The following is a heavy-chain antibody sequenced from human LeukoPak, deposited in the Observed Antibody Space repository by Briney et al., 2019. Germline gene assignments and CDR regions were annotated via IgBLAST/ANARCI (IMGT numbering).Heavy chain of an antibody. CDR1: GITFSSYG. CDR3: ANSYDYVWGSYAVDY. D-gene: IGHD3-16*01. V-gene: IGHV3-23*01. CDR2: ISSTGGTT. J-gene: IGHJ4*02. Sequence: GGSLRLSCAASGITFSSYGMSWVRQAPGKGLEWVSSISSTGGTTYYADSVKGRFTISRDNSKNTLYLQMNSLRAEDTAVYYCANSYDYVWGSYAVDYWGQGTLVTVSS.